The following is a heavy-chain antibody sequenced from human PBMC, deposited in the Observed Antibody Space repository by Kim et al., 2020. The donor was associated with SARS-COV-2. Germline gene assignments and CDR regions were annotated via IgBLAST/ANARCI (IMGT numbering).Heavy chain of an antibody. V-gene: IGHV4-39*01. J-gene: IGHJ3*02. CDR1: GGSISSSSYY. D-gene: IGHD3-9*01. CDR3: ARFPQLRYFDCLLAAEAFDI. Sequence: SETLSLTCTVSGGSISSSSYYWGWIRQPPGKGLEWIGSIYYSGSTYYNPSLKSRVTISVDTSKNQFSLKLSSVTAADTAVYYCARFPQLRYFDCLLAAEAFDIWGQGTMVTVSS. CDR2: IYYSGST.